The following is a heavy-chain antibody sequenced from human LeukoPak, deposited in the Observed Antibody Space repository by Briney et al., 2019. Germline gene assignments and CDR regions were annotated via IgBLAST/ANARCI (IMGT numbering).Heavy chain of an antibody. CDR2: ISSSGSTI. V-gene: IGHV3-11*04. CDR3: ASLYSSSWYDVGWFDP. Sequence: GGSLRLSCAASGFTFSDYYMSWIRQAPGKGLEWVSYISSSGSTIHYADSVKGRFTISRDNAKNSLYLQMNSLRAEDTAVYYCASLYSSSWYDVGWFDPWGQGTLVTVSS. CDR1: GFTFSDYY. D-gene: IGHD6-13*01. J-gene: IGHJ5*02.